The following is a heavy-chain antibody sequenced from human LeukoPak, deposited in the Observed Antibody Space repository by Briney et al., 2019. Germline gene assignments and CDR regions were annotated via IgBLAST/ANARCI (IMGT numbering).Heavy chain of an antibody. CDR3: AREPRRYSSSSFDY. J-gene: IGHJ4*02. CDR2: INPNSGGT. V-gene: IGHV1-2*06. CDR1: GYTFTGYY. D-gene: IGHD6-13*01. Sequence: ASVKVSCKASGYTFTGYYMHWVRQAPGQGLEWMGRINPNSGGTNYAQKFQGRVTMTRDTSISTAYMELSRLRSDDTAVYYCAREPRRYSSSSFDYWGQGTLVTVSS.